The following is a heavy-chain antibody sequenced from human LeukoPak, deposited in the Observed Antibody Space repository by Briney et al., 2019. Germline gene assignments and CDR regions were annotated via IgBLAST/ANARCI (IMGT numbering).Heavy chain of an antibody. CDR1: GYTFTSYY. Sequence: GAPVKVSCKASGYTFTSYYMHWVRQAPGQGLEWMGIINPSGGSTSYAQKFQGRVTMTRDTSTSTVYMELSSLRSEDTAVYYCARGEGGQWLVTSYYGMDVWGQGTTVTVSS. CDR3: ARGEGGQWLVTSYYGMDV. D-gene: IGHD6-19*01. CDR2: INPSGGST. J-gene: IGHJ6*02. V-gene: IGHV1-46*01.